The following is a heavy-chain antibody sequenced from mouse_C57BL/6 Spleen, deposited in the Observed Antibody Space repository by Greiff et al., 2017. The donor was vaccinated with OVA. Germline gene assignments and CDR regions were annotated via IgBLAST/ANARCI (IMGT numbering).Heavy chain of an antibody. Sequence: EVKLMESGGGLVKPGGSLKLSCAASGFTYSDYGMHWVRQAPEKGLEWVAYISSGSSTIYYADTVKGRFTISRDDAKNTLFLQMTSLRSEDTAMYYCARVLGYYFDYWGQGTTLTVSS. CDR1: GFTYSDYG. CDR2: ISSGSSTI. CDR3: ARVLGYYFDY. J-gene: IGHJ2*01. V-gene: IGHV5-17*01. D-gene: IGHD4-1*01.